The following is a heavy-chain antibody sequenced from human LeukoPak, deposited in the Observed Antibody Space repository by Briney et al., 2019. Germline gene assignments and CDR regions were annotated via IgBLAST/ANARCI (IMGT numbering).Heavy chain of an antibody. CDR2: IHHSGST. Sequence: PSETLSLTCAVSGGSVSSGGYSWSWIRQPPGKGLEWIGYIHHSGSTYYNPSLKSRVTISVDRSKNQFSLKLGSVTAADTAVYYCARSMDYWGQGTLVTVSS. CDR1: GGSVSSGGYS. CDR3: ARSMDY. V-gene: IGHV4-30-2*01. J-gene: IGHJ4*02.